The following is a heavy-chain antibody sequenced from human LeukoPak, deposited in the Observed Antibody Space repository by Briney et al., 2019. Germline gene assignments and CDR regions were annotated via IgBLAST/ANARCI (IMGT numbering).Heavy chain of an antibody. CDR1: GFIFSDYG. Sequence: GTPLRLSCAASGFIFSDYGIHWVRQAPGKGLEWTASIWNDGSHPYYADSVTGRITISRDNSKNTVYLLMNILRDEDTAVYYCAREGGSRMLFDYWGQGTLVTVSS. D-gene: IGHD1-26*01. V-gene: IGHV3-33*01. CDR3: AREGGSRMLFDY. CDR2: IWNDGSHP. J-gene: IGHJ4*02.